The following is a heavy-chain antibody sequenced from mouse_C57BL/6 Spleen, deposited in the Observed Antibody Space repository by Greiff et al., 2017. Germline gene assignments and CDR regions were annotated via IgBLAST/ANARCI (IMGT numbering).Heavy chain of an antibody. V-gene: IGHV1-80*01. D-gene: IGHD3-3*01. CDR3: ERGDPNYFDD. CDR2: IYPGDGDT. Sequence: VQLQQSGAELVKPGASVKISCKASGYAFSSYWMNWVKQRPGKGLEWIGQIYPGDGDTNYNGKFKGKATLTADKSSSTAYMQLSSLTAEDSAVYFCERGDPNYFDDWGQGTTLTVSS. CDR1: GYAFSSYW. J-gene: IGHJ2*01.